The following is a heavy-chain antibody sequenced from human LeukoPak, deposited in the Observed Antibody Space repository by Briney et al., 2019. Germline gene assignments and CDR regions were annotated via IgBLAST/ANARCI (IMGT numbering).Heavy chain of an antibody. D-gene: IGHD3-3*01. Sequence: GGSLRLSCAASGFTFSGSAMHWVRQASGKGLEWVGRRSKANSYATAYAASVKGRFTISRDDSKNTAYLQMNSLKTEDTAVYYCTRQESDFWSGYYTGYFDYWGRGTLVTVSS. CDR1: GFTFSGSA. CDR2: RSKANSYAT. J-gene: IGHJ4*02. CDR3: TRQESDFWSGYYTGYFDY. V-gene: IGHV3-73*01.